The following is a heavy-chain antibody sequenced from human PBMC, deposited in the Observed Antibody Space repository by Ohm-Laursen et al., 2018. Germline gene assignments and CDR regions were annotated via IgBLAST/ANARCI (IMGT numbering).Heavy chain of an antibody. CDR3: LSGSGYSST. V-gene: IGHV3-74*01. J-gene: IGHJ3*01. D-gene: IGHD3-22*01. Sequence: SLRLSCSASGFTFSNYWMHWVRQGPGKGLVWLSGIKGDGGKINYADFVKGRFTISRDNAKNTLYLQMNSVRVEDTAVYYCLSGSGYSSTWGQGTMVTVSS. CDR1: GFTFSNYW. CDR2: IKGDGGKI.